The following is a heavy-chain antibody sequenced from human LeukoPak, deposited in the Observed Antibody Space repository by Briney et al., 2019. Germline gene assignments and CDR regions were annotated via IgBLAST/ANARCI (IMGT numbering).Heavy chain of an antibody. CDR2: IKYDGREK. J-gene: IGHJ4*02. CDR3: ARYLNSGPEDF. Sequence: PGGSLRLSCAATGFTSSNYWMSWFRQAPGKGLEWVANIKYDGREKQYVDSVKGRFTISRDNAKNSLFLQMNSLRAEDTAVYYCARYLNSGPEDFWGQGTLVTVSS. V-gene: IGHV3-7*01. D-gene: IGHD1-26*01. CDR1: GFTSSNYW.